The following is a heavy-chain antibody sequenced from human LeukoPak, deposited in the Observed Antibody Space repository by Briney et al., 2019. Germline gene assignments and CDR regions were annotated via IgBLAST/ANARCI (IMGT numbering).Heavy chain of an antibody. Sequence: ASVKVSCKASGYTFTGYYMHWVRQAPGQGLEWMGWINPNSGGTNYAQKFQGRVTITADESTSTAYMELSSLRSEDTAVYYCARAYYYDSSGYSWWGQGTMVTVSS. CDR1: GYTFTGYY. CDR2: INPNSGGT. CDR3: ARAYYYDSSGYSW. J-gene: IGHJ3*01. D-gene: IGHD3-22*01. V-gene: IGHV1-2*02.